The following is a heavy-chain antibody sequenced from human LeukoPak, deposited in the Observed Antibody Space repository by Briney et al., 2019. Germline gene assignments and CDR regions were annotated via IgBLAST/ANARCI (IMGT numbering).Heavy chain of an antibody. J-gene: IGHJ4*02. D-gene: IGHD5-12*01. CDR3: ASSIRGYDWHYFDY. CDR2: ISAYNGNT. CDR1: GYTFTSYG. Sequence: ASVKVSCKASGYTFTSYGISWVRQAPGQGLEWMGWISAYNGNTNYAQKLQGRVTMTTDTSTSTAYMELRSLRSDDTAVYYCASSIRGYDWHYFDYWGQGTLVTVPS. V-gene: IGHV1-18*01.